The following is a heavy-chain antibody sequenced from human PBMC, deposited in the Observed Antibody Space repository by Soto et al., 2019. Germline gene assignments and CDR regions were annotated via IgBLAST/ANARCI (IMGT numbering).Heavy chain of an antibody. CDR2: ISSSSSYI. D-gene: IGHD6-13*01. V-gene: IGHV3-21*01. J-gene: IGHJ4*02. CDR3: ARYSDGYSSRGYFDS. Sequence: PGGSLRLSCAASGFTFSSYSMNWVRQAPGKGLEWVSSISSSSSYIYYADSVKGRFTISRDNAKNSLYLQMNSLRAEDTAVYYCARYSDGYSSRGYFDSWGQGTLVTVSS. CDR1: GFTFSSYS.